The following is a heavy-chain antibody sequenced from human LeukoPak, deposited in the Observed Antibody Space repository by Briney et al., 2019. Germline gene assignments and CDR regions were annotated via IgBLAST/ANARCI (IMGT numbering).Heavy chain of an antibody. CDR3: ARGSSSWYYLDY. CDR1: GFTFDDYG. J-gene: IGHJ4*02. V-gene: IGHV3-20*04. D-gene: IGHD6-13*01. CDR2: FYSDGGRT. Sequence: GGSLRLSCAASGFTFDDYGMSWVRQAPGKGLEWVARFYSDGGRTNYADSVKGRFTISRDNAKNSLYLQMNSLRVEDTAVYYCARGSSSWYYLDYWGQGTLVTVSS.